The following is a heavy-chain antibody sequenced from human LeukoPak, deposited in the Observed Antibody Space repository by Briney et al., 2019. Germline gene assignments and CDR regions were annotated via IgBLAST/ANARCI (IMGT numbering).Heavy chain of an antibody. Sequence: ASVKVSFEASGYKFTGYYMHCVRQAPGQGLEWMGWINPNSGGTNYAQKSQGRVTMTRDTSISTAYMELSRLRSDDTAVYYCARGVGPRYFDLWGRGTLVTVSS. V-gene: IGHV1-2*02. CDR3: ARGVGPRYFDL. D-gene: IGHD1-26*01. J-gene: IGHJ2*01. CDR1: GYKFTGYY. CDR2: INPNSGGT.